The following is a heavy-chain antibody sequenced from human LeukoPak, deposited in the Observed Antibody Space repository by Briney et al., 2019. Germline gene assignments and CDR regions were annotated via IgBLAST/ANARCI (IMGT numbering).Heavy chain of an antibody. D-gene: IGHD2-15*01. J-gene: IGHJ4*02. V-gene: IGHV3-30*02. CDR2: IRSDGSSK. Sequence: GESLRLSCAASGFTFNYYGMHWVRQTPGKGLEWVAFIRSDGSSKYYADSVKGRFTISRDNSKNTLSLQMNYLRAEDTAVYYCAKDRICSGGSCYYFDYWGQGTLVTVSS. CDR3: AKDRICSGGSCYYFDY. CDR1: GFTFNYYG.